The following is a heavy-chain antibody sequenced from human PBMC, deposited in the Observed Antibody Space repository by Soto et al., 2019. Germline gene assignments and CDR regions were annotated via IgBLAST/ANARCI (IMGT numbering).Heavy chain of an antibody. CDR3: ARPVWKGGGRKNYMDV. CDR1: GGSFSGYY. D-gene: IGHD3-16*01. Sequence: SETLSLTCAVYGGSFSGYYWSWIRQPPGKGLEWIGEINHSGSTNYNPSLKSRVTISVDTSKNQFSLKLSSVTAADTAVYYCARPVWKGGGRKNYMDVWGKGTTVTVSS. J-gene: IGHJ6*03. CDR2: INHSGST. V-gene: IGHV4-34*01.